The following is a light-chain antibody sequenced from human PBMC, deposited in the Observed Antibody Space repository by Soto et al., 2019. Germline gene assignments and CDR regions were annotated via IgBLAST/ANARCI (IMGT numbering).Light chain of an antibody. V-gene: IGLV1-44*01. CDR2: SNN. J-gene: IGLJ2*01. Sequence: QSVLTQPPSASGTPGQRGTISCSGSSSNIGSNTVNWYQQLPETAPKLLIYSNNQRPSGVPDRFSGSKSGTSASLAISGLQSEDEADYYCAAWDDSLNGVVFGGGTKLTVL. CDR3: AAWDDSLNGVV. CDR1: SSNIGSNT.